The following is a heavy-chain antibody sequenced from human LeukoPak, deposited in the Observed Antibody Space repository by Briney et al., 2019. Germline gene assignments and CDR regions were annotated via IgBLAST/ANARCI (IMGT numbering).Heavy chain of an antibody. Sequence: GASLKIPCKGSGYIFTNYWIAWVRQMPGKGLEWMGIIYPDDSDTRYSPSFQGQVTISADKSINTAYLQWTSLKASDTAMYYCARRGNNADYWGQGTLVTVSS. CDR1: GYIFTNYW. V-gene: IGHV5-51*01. J-gene: IGHJ4*02. CDR2: IYPDDSDT. CDR3: ARRGNNADY. D-gene: IGHD5-24*01.